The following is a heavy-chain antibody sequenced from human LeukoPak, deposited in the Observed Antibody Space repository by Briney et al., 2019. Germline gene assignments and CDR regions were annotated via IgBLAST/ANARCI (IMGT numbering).Heavy chain of an antibody. Sequence: PGGSLRLSCAASGFTFSSYAMHWVRQAPGKGLEYVSAISSNGGSTYYANSVKGRFTISRDNSKNTLYLQMGSLRAEDMAVYYCARGGEWEPLVYWGQGTLVTVSS. CDR2: ISSNGGST. J-gene: IGHJ4*02. V-gene: IGHV3-64*01. CDR1: GFTFSSYA. CDR3: ARGGEWEPLVY. D-gene: IGHD1-26*01.